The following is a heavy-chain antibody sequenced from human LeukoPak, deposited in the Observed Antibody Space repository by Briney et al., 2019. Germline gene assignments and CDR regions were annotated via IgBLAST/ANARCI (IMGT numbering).Heavy chain of an antibody. CDR3: ARDSSSGWYYYYGMDV. CDR1: GYTFTSYD. CDR2: MNPNSGNT. J-gene: IGHJ6*02. Sequence: ASVKVSCKASGYTFTSYDINWVRQATGQGLEWMGWMNPNSGNTGYAQRFQGRVTMTRNTSISTAYMELSSLRSEDTAVYYCARDSSSGWYYYYGMDVWGQGTTVTVSS. D-gene: IGHD6-19*01. V-gene: IGHV1-8*01.